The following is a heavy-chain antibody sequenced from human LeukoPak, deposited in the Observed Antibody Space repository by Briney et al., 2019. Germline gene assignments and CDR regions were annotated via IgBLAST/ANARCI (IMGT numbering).Heavy chain of an antibody. CDR2: ISTHNGNT. J-gene: IGHJ4*02. CDR3: ARGGYHYDSSRYYTFDY. V-gene: IGHV1-18*01. CDR1: GYTFTSYG. D-gene: IGHD3-22*01. Sequence: EASVKVSCKASGYTFTSYGFSWVRQAPGQGLEWMGWISTHNGNTKYAQKLQGRVTMTTDTSTSTAHMELRSLRPDDTAVYYCARGGYHYDSSRYYTFDYWGQGTLVTVSS.